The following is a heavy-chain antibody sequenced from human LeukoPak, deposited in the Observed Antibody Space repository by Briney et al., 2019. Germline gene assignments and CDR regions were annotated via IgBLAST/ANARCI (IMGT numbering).Heavy chain of an antibody. V-gene: IGHV3-30*18. Sequence: QPGRSLRLSCAASGFTFSNYGMHWVRQAPGKGLEWVAVISNDGSNKNYADSVKGRFTISRDNSKNTLYLQMNSLRAEDTAVYYCAKDGLWFGDLTYFDYWGQGTLVTVSS. CDR3: AKDGLWFGDLTYFDY. J-gene: IGHJ4*02. CDR2: ISNDGSNK. CDR1: GFTFSNYG. D-gene: IGHD3-10*01.